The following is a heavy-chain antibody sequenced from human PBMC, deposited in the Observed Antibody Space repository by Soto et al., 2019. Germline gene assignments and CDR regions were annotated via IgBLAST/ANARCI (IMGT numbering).Heavy chain of an antibody. V-gene: IGHV3-53*04. Sequence: EVQLVESGGGLVQPGGSLRLSCAASGFTVSSNYMSWVRQAPGKGLEWVSVIYSGGSTYYADSVKGRFTISRPNSKNRLYLQMNSLRAEDTAVDYWARASGGGCFDPWGQGTLVTVSS. J-gene: IGHJ5*02. CDR3: ARASGGGCFDP. CDR1: GFTVSSNY. CDR2: IYSGGST. D-gene: IGHD3-10*01.